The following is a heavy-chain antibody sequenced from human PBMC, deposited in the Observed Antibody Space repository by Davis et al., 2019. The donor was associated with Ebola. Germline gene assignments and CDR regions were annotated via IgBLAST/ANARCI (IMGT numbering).Heavy chain of an antibody. Sequence: GGSLRLSCAASGFTFSSYAMSWVRQAPGKGLEWVSGISGSGGSTYYGDSVKGRFTISRDNSKNTLYLQMNSLRAEDTAVYYCARALDIVVVVAAWWYFDLWGRGTLVTVSS. CDR2: ISGSGGST. CDR3: ARALDIVVVVAAWWYFDL. J-gene: IGHJ2*01. CDR1: GFTFSSYA. D-gene: IGHD2-15*01. V-gene: IGHV3-23*01.